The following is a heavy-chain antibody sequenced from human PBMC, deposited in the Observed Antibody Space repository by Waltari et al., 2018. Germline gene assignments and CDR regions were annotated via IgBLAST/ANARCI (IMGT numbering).Heavy chain of an antibody. V-gene: IGHV3-13*01. Sequence: EVQLVESGGGLVQPGGSLRLSCAASGFILSTHDMHWVRQAKGKGLEWVSGVGSGGDTYYLDSVKGRFSISRENAKNSLYLQMDSLRAGDTAVYYCARVGDKSLNYGLDVWGQGTTVTVSS. J-gene: IGHJ6*02. CDR1: GFILSTHD. CDR2: VGSGGDT. CDR3: ARVGDKSLNYGLDV. D-gene: IGHD2-21*01.